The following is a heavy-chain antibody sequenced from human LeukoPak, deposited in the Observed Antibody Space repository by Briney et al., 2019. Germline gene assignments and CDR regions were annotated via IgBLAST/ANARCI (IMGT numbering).Heavy chain of an antibody. J-gene: IGHJ6*03. CDR1: GGSFSGYY. CDR2: IYYSGST. D-gene: IGHD1-14*01. V-gene: IGHV4-59*01. Sequence: PSETLSLTCAVYGGSFSGYYWSWIRQPPGKGLEWIGYIYYSGSTNYNPSLKSRVTISVDTSKNQFSLKLTSVTAADTAVYYCARNPHYYYYYYMDVWGKGTTVTVSS. CDR3: ARNPHYYYYYYMDV.